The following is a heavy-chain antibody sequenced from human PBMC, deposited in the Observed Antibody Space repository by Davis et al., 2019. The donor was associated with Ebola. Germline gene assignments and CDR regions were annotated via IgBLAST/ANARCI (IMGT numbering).Heavy chain of an antibody. D-gene: IGHD6-19*01. Sequence: GESLKISCAASGFTFSSYSMNWVRQAPGKGLEWVSYISSSSSYIYYADSVKGRFTISRDNSKDTLYMQMNSLRLEDTAVYHCTTGGTGAGIGLYYFDNWGQGTLVTVSS. CDR2: ISSSSSYI. J-gene: IGHJ4*02. CDR1: GFTFSSYS. CDR3: TTGGTGAGIGLYYFDN. V-gene: IGHV3-21*05.